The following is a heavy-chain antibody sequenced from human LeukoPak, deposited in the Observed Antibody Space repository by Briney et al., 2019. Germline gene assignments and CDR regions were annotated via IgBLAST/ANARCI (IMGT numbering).Heavy chain of an antibody. CDR2: IYPGDSST. CDR1: GYSFTSYW. J-gene: IGHJ6*04. V-gene: IGHV5-51*01. D-gene: IGHD4-17*01. CDR3: ARHVGPGMPVTTELSSYYYYHGMDA. Sequence: GESLKISCKSSGYSFTSYWIAWVRQMPGKGLEWMGIIYPGDSSTTYSPSFRGQVTISADKSITTAYLQWSSLEASDTAIYYCARHVGPGMPVTTELSSYYYYHGMDAWGKGTTVTVSS.